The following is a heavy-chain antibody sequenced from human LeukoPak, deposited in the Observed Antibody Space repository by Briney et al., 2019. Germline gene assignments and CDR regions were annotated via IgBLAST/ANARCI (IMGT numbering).Heavy chain of an antibody. CDR2: IYYSGST. Sequence: SETLSLTCTVCGRPISSYYWSWIRQPRGKGLEWIGYIYYSGSTKYNPSIKSRVTISVDTSKNQFSLKLRSVTAADTAVYYWARLRPPIGYCSSTSCYPDSYYFDYWGQGTLVTASS. D-gene: IGHD2-2*01. V-gene: IGHV4-59*08. CDR1: GRPISSYY. J-gene: IGHJ4*02. CDR3: ARLRPPIGYCSSTSCYPDSYYFDY.